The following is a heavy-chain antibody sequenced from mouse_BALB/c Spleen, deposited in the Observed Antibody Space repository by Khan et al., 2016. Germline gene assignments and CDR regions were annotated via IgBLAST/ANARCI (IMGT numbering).Heavy chain of an antibody. Sequence: EVELVESGGGLVKPGGSLKLSCAASGSTFSDYYMYWVRQTPEKRLEWVATISDGGAYTHYPDSVKGRVTISRDNAKNNLYLQMSSLESEDTAMYYCARTYGNYGYFDVSGAGTTVTVSS. J-gene: IGHJ1*01. CDR3: ARTYGNYGYFDV. V-gene: IGHV5-4*02. CDR2: ISDGGAYT. CDR1: GSTFSDYY. D-gene: IGHD1-1*02.